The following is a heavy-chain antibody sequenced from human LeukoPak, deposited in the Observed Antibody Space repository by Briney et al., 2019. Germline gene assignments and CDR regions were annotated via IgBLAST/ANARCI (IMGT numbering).Heavy chain of an antibody. V-gene: IGHV1-69*13. CDR3: ARGVVEMLYFDY. J-gene: IGHJ4*02. Sequence: SVKVSCKASGYTFTSYGISWVRQAPGQGLEWMGGIIPIFGTANYAQKFQGRVTITADESTSTAYMELSSLRSEDTAVYYCARGVVEMLYFDYWGQGTLVTVSS. CDR2: IIPIFGTA. D-gene: IGHD2-21*01. CDR1: GYTFTSYG.